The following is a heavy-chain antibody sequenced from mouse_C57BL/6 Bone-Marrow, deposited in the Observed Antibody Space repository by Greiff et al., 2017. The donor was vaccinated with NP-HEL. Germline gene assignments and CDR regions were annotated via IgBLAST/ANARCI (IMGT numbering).Heavy chain of an antibody. Sequence: EVKLMESGGDLVKPGGSLKLSCAASGFTFSSYGMSWVRQSPDKRLEWVATISSGGSYTYYPDSVSGRFTISSANDKNTLYLQMSSLKSEDTDMYYCARHGVGWYFDVWGTGTTVTVSA. J-gene: IGHJ1*03. D-gene: IGHD1-3*01. CDR3: ARHGVGWYFDV. V-gene: IGHV5-6*01. CDR2: ISSGGSYT. CDR1: GFTFSSYG.